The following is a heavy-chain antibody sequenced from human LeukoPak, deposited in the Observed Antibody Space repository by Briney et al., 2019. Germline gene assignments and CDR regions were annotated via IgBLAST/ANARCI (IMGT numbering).Heavy chain of an antibody. J-gene: IGHJ5*02. CDR2: IHYSGST. D-gene: IGHD6-13*01. V-gene: IGHV4-59*01. Sequence: SETLSLTCTVSGGSMSTYFWSWIRQPPGKGLEWIGYIHYSGSTNYNPSLESRVTISVDTSKNQFTLKLTSVTAADTAVYYCARALRQQLVTGWFDPWGQGTLVTVSS. CDR1: GGSMSTYF. CDR3: ARALRQQLVTGWFDP.